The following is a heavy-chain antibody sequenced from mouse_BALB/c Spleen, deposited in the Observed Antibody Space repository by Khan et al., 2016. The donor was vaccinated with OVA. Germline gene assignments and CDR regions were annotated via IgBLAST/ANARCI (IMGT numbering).Heavy chain of an antibody. V-gene: IGHV2-9*02. Sequence: QVQLKQSGPGLVAPSQSLSISCTVSGFSLTAYCVHWVRQPPGKGLEWLGIMWAGGNTNYNTAHMTRMSITKDNNTSKVILKEHRLQKDEKAMYYFGRPYYGSAWFAYWGQGTLVTVAA. D-gene: IGHD1-1*01. CDR2: MWAGGNT. CDR3: GRPYYGSAWFAY. J-gene: IGHJ3*01. CDR1: GFSLTAYC.